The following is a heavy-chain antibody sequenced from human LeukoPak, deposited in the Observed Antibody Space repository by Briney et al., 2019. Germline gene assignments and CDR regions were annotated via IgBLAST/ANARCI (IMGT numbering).Heavy chain of an antibody. D-gene: IGHD6-19*01. CDR1: GYTFTSYG. J-gene: IGHJ6*03. CDR2: ISAYNGNT. V-gene: IGHV1-18*01. CDR3: AREASSGWYVGYYYYYMDV. Sequence: ASVKVSCKASGYTFTSYGISWVRQAPGQGLEWMGWISAYNGNTNYAQKLQGRVTMTTDTSTSTAYMELRSLRSDDTAVYYCAREASSGWYVGYYYYYMDVWGKGTTVTISS.